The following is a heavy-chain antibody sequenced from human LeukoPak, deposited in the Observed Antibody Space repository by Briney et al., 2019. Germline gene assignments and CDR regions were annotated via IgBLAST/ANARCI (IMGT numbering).Heavy chain of an antibody. CDR3: ARDRSAVAGYYYYMDV. Sequence: GGSLRLSCAASGFTFSSYSMNWVRQAPGKGLEWVSSISSSSSYIYYADSVKGRFTISRDNAKNSLYLQMNSLRAEDTAVYYCARDRSAVAGYYYYMDVWGKGTTVTVSS. V-gene: IGHV3-21*01. D-gene: IGHD6-19*01. CDR2: ISSSSSYI. J-gene: IGHJ6*03. CDR1: GFTFSSYS.